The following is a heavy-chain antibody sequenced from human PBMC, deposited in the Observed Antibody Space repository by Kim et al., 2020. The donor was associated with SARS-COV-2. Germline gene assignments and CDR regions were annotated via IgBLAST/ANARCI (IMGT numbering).Heavy chain of an antibody. CDR2: IYYSGST. J-gene: IGHJ4*02. CDR3: ARLPTGGYYYFDY. D-gene: IGHD5-18*01. CDR1: GGSISSYY. V-gene: IGHV4-59*08. Sequence: SETLSLTCTVSGGSISSYYWSWIRQPPGKGLEWIGYIYYSGSTNYNPSLKSRVTISVDTSKNQFSLKLSSVTAADTAVYYCARLPTGGYYYFDYWGQGTLVTVSS.